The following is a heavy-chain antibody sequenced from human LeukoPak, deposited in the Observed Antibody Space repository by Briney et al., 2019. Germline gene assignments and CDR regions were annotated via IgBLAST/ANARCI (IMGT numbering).Heavy chain of an antibody. CDR2: IYYSGST. Sequence: SYXXSXVRQXPGTGLEWXGYIYYSGSTNYNPSLKSRVTISVDTSKNQFSLKLSSVTAADTAVYYCAREREERGYSYGYNYWGQGTLVTVSS. CDR1: SYX. V-gene: IGHV4-59*01. J-gene: IGHJ4*02. CDR3: AREREERGYSYGYNY. D-gene: IGHD5-18*01.